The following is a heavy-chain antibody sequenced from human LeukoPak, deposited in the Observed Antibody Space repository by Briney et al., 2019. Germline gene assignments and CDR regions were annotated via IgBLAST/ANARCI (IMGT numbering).Heavy chain of an antibody. V-gene: IGHV4-59*08. J-gene: IGHJ3*02. CDR1: GGSISSYY. D-gene: IGHD4-17*01. Sequence: SETLSLTCTVSGGSISSYYWSWIRQPPGKGLEWIGYIYYSGSTNYNPSLKSRVTISVDTSKNKFSLKLSSVTAADTAVYYCARRLGDYVYAFDIWGQGTMVTVSS. CDR2: IYYSGST. CDR3: ARRLGDYVYAFDI.